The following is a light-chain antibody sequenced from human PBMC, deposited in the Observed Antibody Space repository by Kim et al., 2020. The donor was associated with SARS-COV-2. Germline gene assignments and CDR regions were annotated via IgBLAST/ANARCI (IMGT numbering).Light chain of an antibody. CDR2: GNS. CDR3: QSYDSSLSVLV. CDR1: SSNIGAGYD. Sequence: QSVLTQPPSVSGAPGQRVTISCTGSSSNIGAGYDVHWYQQLPGTAPKLLIYGNSNRPSGVPDRFAGSKSGTSASLATTGLQAEDEADYYCQSYDSSLSVLVFGGGTQLTVL. V-gene: IGLV1-40*01. J-gene: IGLJ2*01.